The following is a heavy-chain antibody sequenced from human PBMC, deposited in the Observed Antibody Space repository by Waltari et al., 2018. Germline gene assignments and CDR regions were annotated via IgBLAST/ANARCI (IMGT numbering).Heavy chain of an antibody. V-gene: IGHV1-69*05. D-gene: IGHD6-25*01. CDR1: GGTFSSYA. Sequence: QVQLVQSGAAVKKPGSSVKVSCKASGGTFSSYAISWVRQAPGQGLEWMGGIIPIFGTANYAQKFQGRVTITTDESTSTAYMELSSLRSEDTAVYYCARGPAPKRAAPGYFDYWGQGTLVTVSS. CDR3: ARGPAPKRAAPGYFDY. CDR2: IIPIFGTA. J-gene: IGHJ4*02.